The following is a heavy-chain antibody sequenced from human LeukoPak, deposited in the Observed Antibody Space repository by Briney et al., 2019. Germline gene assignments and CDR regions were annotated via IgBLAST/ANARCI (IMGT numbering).Heavy chain of an antibody. CDR2: INSEGSST. J-gene: IGHJ4*02. V-gene: IGHV3-74*01. D-gene: IGHD1-14*01. CDR1: GFTFSNYW. Sequence: GGSLRLSCAASGFTFSNYWMHWVRQAPGKGLAWVSRINSEGSSTSYADSVKGRFTISRDNAKNTLYLQMNSLRAEDTTVYYCARTQAEPYYFDYWGQGTLVTVSS. CDR3: ARTQAEPYYFDY.